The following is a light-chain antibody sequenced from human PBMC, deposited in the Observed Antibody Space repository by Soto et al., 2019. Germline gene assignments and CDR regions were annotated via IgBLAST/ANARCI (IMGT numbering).Light chain of an antibody. CDR2: SAS. J-gene: IGKJ1*01. CDR3: QQYGSAPRT. CDR1: QSVSSSF. V-gene: IGKV3-20*01. Sequence: PGERATLSCRASQSVSSSFLAWYQQKPGQPPRLLIYSASGRATGIPDRFSGSGSGTDFTLTISSLEPEDSAVCYCQQYGSAPRTFGQGTKV.